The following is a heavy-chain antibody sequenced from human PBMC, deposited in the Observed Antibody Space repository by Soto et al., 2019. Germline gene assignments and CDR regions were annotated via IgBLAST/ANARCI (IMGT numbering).Heavy chain of an antibody. D-gene: IGHD3-3*01. Sequence: QVQLVQSGAEVKKPGASVKVSCKASGYTFTSYDINWVRQATGQGLEWMGWMNPNSGNTGYAQKLQGQVTMTRNTSISKAYMELSSLRSEDTAVYYCARRKYYDFWSGAITTGGYYYYGMDVWGQGTTVTVSS. V-gene: IGHV1-8*01. CDR1: GYTFTSYD. CDR3: ARRKYYDFWSGAITTGGYYYYGMDV. J-gene: IGHJ6*02. CDR2: MNPNSGNT.